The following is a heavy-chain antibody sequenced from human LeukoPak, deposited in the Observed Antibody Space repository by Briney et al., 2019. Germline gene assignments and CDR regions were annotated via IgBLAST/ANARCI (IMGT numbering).Heavy chain of an antibody. Sequence: SETLSLTCTVSGVSMSSGGNYWRWIRQHPGKGLEWIGYIYYSGTTQYNPSFKSRITISVDASKNQFSLRLSSVTVADTAVYFCARTGARYFDFWGRGTLVTVSS. CDR2: IYYSGTT. D-gene: IGHD1-14*01. CDR3: ARTGARYFDF. V-gene: IGHV4-31*03. J-gene: IGHJ4*02. CDR1: GVSMSSGGNY.